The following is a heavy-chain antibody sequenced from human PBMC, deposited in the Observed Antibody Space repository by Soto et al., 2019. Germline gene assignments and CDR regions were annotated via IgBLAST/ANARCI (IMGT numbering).Heavy chain of an antibody. J-gene: IGHJ6*02. CDR3: ARAFVSDVVVYEAYNYFGMDV. V-gene: IGHV1-69*12. CDR2: IIPIFGTA. CDR1: GGTFSSNV. Sequence: QVQLVQSGAVVKKPGSSVKVSCKASGGTFSSNVISWVRQAPGQGLEWMGGIIPIFGTANYAQKFQGRVTINADESTGTAYMELSSLRFEDTAVYYCARAFVSDVVVYEAYNYFGMDVWGQGTTVSVSS. D-gene: IGHD2-8*02.